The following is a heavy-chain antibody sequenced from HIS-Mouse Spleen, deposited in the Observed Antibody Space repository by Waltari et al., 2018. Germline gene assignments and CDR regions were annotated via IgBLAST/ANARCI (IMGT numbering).Heavy chain of an antibody. Sequence: QLQLQESGPGLVKPSETLSLTCTVSGGSISSSSYYWGWIRPPPEKGLEWIGSIYYSGSTYYNPSLKSRFTISVDTSKNQFSLKLSSVTAADTAVYYCAREIPYSSSWYDWYFDLWGRGTLVTVSS. CDR2: IYYSGST. J-gene: IGHJ2*01. V-gene: IGHV4-39*07. D-gene: IGHD6-13*01. CDR1: GGSISSSSYY. CDR3: AREIPYSSSWYDWYFDL.